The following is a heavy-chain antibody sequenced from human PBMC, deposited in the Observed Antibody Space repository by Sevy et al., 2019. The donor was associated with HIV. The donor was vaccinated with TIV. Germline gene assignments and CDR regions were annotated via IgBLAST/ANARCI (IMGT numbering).Heavy chain of an antibody. CDR1: GASVSAANDY. Sequence: SETLSLTCSVSGASVSAANDYWSWIRQPPGKGLEWIGNVYYFGSTNYNPSLKSRVTISLDTSKKQFSLKLSSVTAADTAVYYCARDQYYDIGTGLDAMDVWGQGTTVTVSS. J-gene: IGHJ6*02. D-gene: IGHD3-9*01. CDR3: ARDQYYDIGTGLDAMDV. CDR2: VYYFGST. V-gene: IGHV4-61*01.